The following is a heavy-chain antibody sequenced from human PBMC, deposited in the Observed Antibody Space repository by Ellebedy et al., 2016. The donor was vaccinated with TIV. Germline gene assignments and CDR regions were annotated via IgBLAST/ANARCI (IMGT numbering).Heavy chain of an antibody. Sequence: GESLKISCAASGFTFSSYAMSWVRQAPGKGLEWVSAISGSSGSTYYADSVKGRFTISRDNSKNTLYLQMNSLRAEDTAVYYCAKDGSLRYFDWFGDYWGQGTLVTVSS. D-gene: IGHD3-9*01. CDR1: GFTFSSYA. CDR3: AKDGSLRYFDWFGDY. CDR2: ISGSSGST. V-gene: IGHV3-23*01. J-gene: IGHJ4*02.